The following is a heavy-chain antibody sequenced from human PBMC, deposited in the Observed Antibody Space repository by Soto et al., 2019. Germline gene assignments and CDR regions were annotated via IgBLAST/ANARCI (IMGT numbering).Heavy chain of an antibody. CDR2: KSFDGNKK. V-gene: IGHV3-30-3*01. Sequence: GGSLRLSCAASGFTFSTYAMHWVRQAPGKGLEWVAVKSFDGNKKYYADSLKGRFTISRDNSKNTLYLQMNSLRAEDTAVYYCARGFLEWLYFPWGQGTLVTVSS. CDR3: ARGFLEWLYFP. D-gene: IGHD3-3*01. J-gene: IGHJ5*02. CDR1: GFTFSTYA.